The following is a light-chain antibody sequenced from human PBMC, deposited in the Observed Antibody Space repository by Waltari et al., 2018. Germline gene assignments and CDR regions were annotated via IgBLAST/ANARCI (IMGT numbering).Light chain of an antibody. CDR2: PDA. J-gene: IGLJ3*02. V-gene: IGLV1-40*01. CDR1: NPNIGAGHD. Sequence: QSVLTQPPSVSGAPGQRVTISCTGTNPNIGAGHDVHLDRQVPGSAPKLLIYPDANRPSGVPGRFSGSTSGTSASLSVTGLLVEDEGEYFCQSYDSGLSAVVFGGGTKLTVL. CDR3: QSYDSGLSAVV.